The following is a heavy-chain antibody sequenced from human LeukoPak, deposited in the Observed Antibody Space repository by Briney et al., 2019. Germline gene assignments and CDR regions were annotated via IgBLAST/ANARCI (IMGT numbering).Heavy chain of an antibody. J-gene: IGHJ6*02. CDR2: TYYRSKWYN. CDR3: AREVDSSGWYGSRYYGMDV. CDR1: GDSVSSNSAA. D-gene: IGHD6-19*01. V-gene: IGHV6-1*01. Sequence: SQTLSLTCGISGDSVSSNSAAWNWIRQSPSRGLEWLGRTYYRSKWYNDYAVSVKSRITINPDASKNQFSLQLNSVTPEDTAVYYCAREVDSSGWYGSRYYGMDVWGQGTTVTVSS.